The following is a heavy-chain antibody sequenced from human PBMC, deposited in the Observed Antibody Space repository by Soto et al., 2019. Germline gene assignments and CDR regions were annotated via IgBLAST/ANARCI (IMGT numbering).Heavy chain of an antibody. D-gene: IGHD3-9*01. CDR3: ASFTYYDILTGYHGRHGWFDP. V-gene: IGHV4-34*01. Sequence: PSETLSLTCAVYCGSFSGYYWSWIRQPPGKGLEWIGEINHSGSTSYNPSLKSRVTISVDTSKNQFSLKLSSVTAADTAVYYCASFTYYDILTGYHGRHGWFDPWGQGTLVTVSS. CDR2: INHSGST. CDR1: CGSFSGYY. J-gene: IGHJ5*02.